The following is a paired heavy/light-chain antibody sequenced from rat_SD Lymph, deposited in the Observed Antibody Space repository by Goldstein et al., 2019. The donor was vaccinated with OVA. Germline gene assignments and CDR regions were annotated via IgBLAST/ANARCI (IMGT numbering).Light chain of an antibody. CDR2: KAS. J-gene: IGKJ4*01. CDR3: QQSWNDPFT. Sequence: DTVLTQSPALAVSPGERVSISCRASESVSTFVHWYQQKPGQQPKLLIYKASNLASGVPARFSGSGSGTDFTFTIDPVEADDTATYFCQQSWNDPFTFGSGTKLEIK. V-gene: IGKV3S11*01. CDR1: ESVSTF.
Heavy chain of an antibody. V-gene: IGHV5-50*01. D-gene: IGHD1-4*01. Sequence: EVQLVESGGGLVQPGSSLKLSCVASGFTFSTYNMHWIRQTPKKGLEWIALIYYDGSHNYYVDSVKGRFTISRDNSKNTLYLEMNSLRSEDTAMYYCAKWGSTRESYYILDVWGQGTSVTVSS. CDR3: AKWGSTRESYYILDV. CDR1: GFTFSTYN. J-gene: IGHJ4*01. CDR2: IYYDGSHN.